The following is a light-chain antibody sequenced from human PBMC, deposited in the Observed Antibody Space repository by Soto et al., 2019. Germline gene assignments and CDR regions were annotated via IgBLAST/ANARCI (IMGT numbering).Light chain of an antibody. V-gene: IGLV2-14*01. CDR3: SSYTSINTYV. CDR2: EVS. CDR1: SSDVGGYNY. Sequence: QSALTQPASVSGSPGQSITISCTGTSSDVGGYNYVSWYQHHPGKAPRLMIYEVSNRPSGVSDRFSGSKSGNTASLTISGLLADDEADYYCSSYTSINTYVFGTVTKLTVL. J-gene: IGLJ1*01.